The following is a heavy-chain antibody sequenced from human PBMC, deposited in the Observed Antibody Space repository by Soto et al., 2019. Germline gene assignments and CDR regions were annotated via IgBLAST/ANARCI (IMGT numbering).Heavy chain of an antibody. CDR1: GFEFTFSTSA. Sequence: PGGSLRLSCAASGFEFTFSTSAMSWVRQAPGKGLEWVSTFRESGGTTHYANSVKGRFTISRDTSKNMLYLQMNSLRAEDTAIYYCARAPEQGPTDYWGHGSLVTVSS. V-gene: IGHV3-23*01. J-gene: IGHJ4*01. CDR2: FRESGGTT. CDR3: ARAPEQGPTDY. D-gene: IGHD6-19*01.